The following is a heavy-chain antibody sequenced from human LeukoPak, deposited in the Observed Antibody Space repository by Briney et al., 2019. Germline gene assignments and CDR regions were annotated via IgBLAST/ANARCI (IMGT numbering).Heavy chain of an antibody. D-gene: IGHD6-13*01. CDR1: GGSFSGYY. V-gene: IGHV4-34*01. J-gene: IGHJ5*02. Sequence: PSETLSLTCAVYGGSFSGYYWSWIRQPPGKGLEWIGEINHSGSTNYNPSLKSRVTISVDTSKNQFSLKLSSVTAADTAVYYCARQYVSPRGIWQQLVQGWFDPWGQGTLVTVSS. CDR3: ARQYVSPRGIWQQLVQGWFDP. CDR2: INHSGST.